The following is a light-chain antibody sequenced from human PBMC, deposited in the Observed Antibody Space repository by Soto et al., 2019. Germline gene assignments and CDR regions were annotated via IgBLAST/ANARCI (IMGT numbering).Light chain of an antibody. Sequence: QAVVTQPPSASGTPGQRLTISCSGSSSNIGSNYVSWYQQLPGTAPKLLIYRNNQRPSGVPDRFSGSKSGTSASLAISGLRSEDEADYYCAAWDDSLSGWVFGGGTKLTVL. CDR1: SSNIGSNY. CDR2: RNN. CDR3: AAWDDSLSGWV. J-gene: IGLJ3*02. V-gene: IGLV1-47*01.